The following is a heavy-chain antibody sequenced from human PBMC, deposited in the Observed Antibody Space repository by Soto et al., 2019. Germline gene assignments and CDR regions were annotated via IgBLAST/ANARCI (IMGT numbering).Heavy chain of an antibody. CDR3: ARDHLILPAHDFFYGSDV. CDR2: IPQDGVDG. Sequence: PWWSLRLSCEVSGFTCSMYPMSWVRQSPGKGLEWVAKIPQDGVDGHYADSVKGRFTISRDNGKNSLYLQLNNLRAEDTAVYYCARDHLILPAHDFFYGSDVWGRGATVTVS. V-gene: IGHV3-7*03. J-gene: IGHJ6*02. D-gene: IGHD2-21*02. CDR1: GFTCSMYP.